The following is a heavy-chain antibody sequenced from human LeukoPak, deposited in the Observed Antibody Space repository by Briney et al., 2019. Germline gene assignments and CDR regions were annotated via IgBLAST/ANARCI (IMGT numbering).Heavy chain of an antibody. CDR3: ARDFALDTAMPNWPPYYYYYYMDV. CDR2: ISYDGSNK. J-gene: IGHJ6*03. CDR1: GFSFSSYG. D-gene: IGHD5-18*01. Sequence: QPGGSLRLSCAASGFSFSSYGMHWVRQAPGKGLEWVAVISYDGSNKYYADSVKGRFTISRDNSKNTLYLQMNSLRAEDTAVYYCARDFALDTAMPNWPPYYYYYYMDVWGKGTTVTVSS. V-gene: IGHV3-30*03.